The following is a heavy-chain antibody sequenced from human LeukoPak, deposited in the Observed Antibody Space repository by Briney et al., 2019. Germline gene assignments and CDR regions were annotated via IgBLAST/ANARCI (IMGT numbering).Heavy chain of an antibody. Sequence: GRSLRLSCAASGFTFSSYGMHWVRQAPGKGLEWVAVIWYDGSNKYYADSVKGRFTISRDNSKNTLCLQMNSLRAEDTAVYYCARESIAATIDPWGQGTLVTVSS. J-gene: IGHJ5*02. D-gene: IGHD6-6*01. CDR3: ARESIAATIDP. CDR1: GFTFSSYG. CDR2: IWYDGSNK. V-gene: IGHV3-33*01.